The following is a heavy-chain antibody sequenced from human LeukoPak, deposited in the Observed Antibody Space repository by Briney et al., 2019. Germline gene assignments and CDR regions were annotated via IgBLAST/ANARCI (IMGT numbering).Heavy chain of an antibody. D-gene: IGHD2-2*01. Sequence: GGSLRLSCAASGFTFSSYSMNWVRQASGKGLEWVSSISSSSSYIYYADSVKGRFTISRDNAKNSLYLQMNSLRAEDTAVYYCARKGYCSSTSCSYFDYWGQGTLVTVSS. CDR1: GFTFSSYS. CDR3: ARKGYCSSTSCSYFDY. V-gene: IGHV3-21*01. J-gene: IGHJ4*02. CDR2: ISSSSSYI.